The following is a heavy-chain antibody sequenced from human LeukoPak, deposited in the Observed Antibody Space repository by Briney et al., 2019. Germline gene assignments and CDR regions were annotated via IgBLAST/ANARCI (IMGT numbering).Heavy chain of an antibody. CDR2: IYYSGST. Sequence: SETLSLTCTVSGGSISSYYWSWIRQPPGKGLEWIGYIYYSGSTNYNPSLKSRVTISVDTFKNQFSLKLSSVTAADTAVYYCARDMFALGAFDIWGQGTMVTVSS. V-gene: IGHV4-59*01. J-gene: IGHJ3*02. CDR3: ARDMFALGAFDI. D-gene: IGHD3-10*02. CDR1: GGSISSYY.